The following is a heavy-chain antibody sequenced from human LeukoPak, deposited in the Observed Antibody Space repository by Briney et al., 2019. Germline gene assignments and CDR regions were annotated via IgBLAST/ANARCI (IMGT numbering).Heavy chain of an antibody. D-gene: IGHD6-13*01. CDR2: IYYSGST. CDR1: GGSISRYY. J-gene: IGHJ6*02. CDR3: ERDLSIAAAGDYYYYGMDV. V-gene: IGHV4-59*01. Sequence: SETLSLTCTVSGGSISRYYWSWIRQPPGKGLEWIGYIYYSGSTNYNPSLKSRVTISVDTSKNQFSLKLSSVTAADTAVYYCERDLSIAAAGDYYYYGMDVWGQGTTVTVSS.